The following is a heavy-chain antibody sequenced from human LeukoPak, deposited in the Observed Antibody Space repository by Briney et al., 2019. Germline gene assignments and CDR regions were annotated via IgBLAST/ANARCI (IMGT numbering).Heavy chain of an antibody. D-gene: IGHD2-15*01. CDR1: GFTFSDYW. CDR3: AKWYGYCSGGSCYSGLYYYYYGMDV. V-gene: IGHV3-7*03. Sequence: GGSLRLSCAASGFTFSDYWMTWVRHAPGKGLEWVANIKPDGSEKYYVDSVKGRFTISRDNAKNSLYLQMNSLRAEDAAVYYCAKWYGYCSGGSCYSGLYYYYYGMDVWGQGTTVTVSS. CDR2: IKPDGSEK. J-gene: IGHJ6*02.